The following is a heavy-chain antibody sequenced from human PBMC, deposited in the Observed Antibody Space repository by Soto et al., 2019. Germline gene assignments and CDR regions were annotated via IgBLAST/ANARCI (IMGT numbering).Heavy chain of an antibody. V-gene: IGHV1-2*02. Sequence: SVKVSCKASGYNFSAKYIHWVRQAPGQGLEWLGWINPHSGATNYAQKFLGRVTMSADTSASTAYMEQARLKSDDTAVHYCGRAPALRFSNWFDPWGRGTLVAFSS. D-gene: IGHD3-16*01. CDR2: INPHSGAT. CDR3: GRAPALRFSNWFDP. CDR1: GYNFSAKY. J-gene: IGHJ5*02.